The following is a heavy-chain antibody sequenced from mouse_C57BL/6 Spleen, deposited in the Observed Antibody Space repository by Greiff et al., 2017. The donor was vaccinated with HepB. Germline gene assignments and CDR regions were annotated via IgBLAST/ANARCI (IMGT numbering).Heavy chain of an antibody. D-gene: IGHD2-2*01. CDR2: IDPSDSYT. Sequence: QVQLQQPGAELVKPGASVKLSCKASGYTFTSYWMQWVKQRPGQGLEWIGEIDPSDSYTNYNQKFKGKATLTVDTPSSTAYMQLSSLTSEDSAVYYCARSSMVTYYYAMDYWGQGTSVTVSS. CDR3: ARSSMVTYYYAMDY. J-gene: IGHJ4*01. V-gene: IGHV1-50*01. CDR1: GYTFTSYW.